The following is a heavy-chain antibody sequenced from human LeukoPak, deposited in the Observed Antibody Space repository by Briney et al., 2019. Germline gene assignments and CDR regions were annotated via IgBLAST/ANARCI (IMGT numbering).Heavy chain of an antibody. V-gene: IGHV3-30*18. J-gene: IGHJ4*02. CDR1: GFTFSNYG. CDR3: AKDRETTASGTFDY. D-gene: IGHD6-13*01. CDR2: ISDDGRHK. Sequence: GGSLRLSCAASGFTFSNYGMHWVRQAPGKGLEWVAVISDDGRHKNYADSVKGRFIISRDNSNNTLYLQMNSLRVEDTGVYYCAKDRETTASGTFDYWGQGTLVTVSS.